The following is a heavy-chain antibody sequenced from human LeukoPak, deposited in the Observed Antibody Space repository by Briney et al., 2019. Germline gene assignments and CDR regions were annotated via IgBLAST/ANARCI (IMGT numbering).Heavy chain of an antibody. D-gene: IGHD4-17*01. Sequence: GGSLRISCAAPGFTFCNYAIDWVRQGPGEGLEWVSTIINSGGSTYYADSVKGRFTISRDSSKNTLYLQMNSLRDEDTAVYYCAKDIYGDYGGLDYWGQGTLVTVSS. CDR3: AKDIYGDYGGLDY. J-gene: IGHJ4*02. CDR2: IINSGGST. CDR1: GFTFCNYA. V-gene: IGHV3-23*01.